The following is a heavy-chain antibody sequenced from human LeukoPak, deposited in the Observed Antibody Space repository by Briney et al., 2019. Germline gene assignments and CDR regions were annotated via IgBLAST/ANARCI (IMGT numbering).Heavy chain of an antibody. D-gene: IGHD3-9*01. CDR2: IAASGTT. V-gene: IGHV4-4*08. CDR3: ARFPYFEGFDY. Sequence: SETLSLTCSVSGGSFESYYWSWIRQPPGKGLEFIGYIAASGTTKHNPSLKSRVTLSMDTSKNQFSLKLRSVTAADTAVYFCARFPYFEGFDYWGQGTQVIVSS. J-gene: IGHJ4*02. CDR1: GGSFESYY.